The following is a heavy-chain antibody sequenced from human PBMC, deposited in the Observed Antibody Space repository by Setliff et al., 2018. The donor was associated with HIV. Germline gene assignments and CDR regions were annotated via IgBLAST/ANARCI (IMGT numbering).Heavy chain of an antibody. CDR2: ISAYNGNT. CDR3: ARDYYGSGSYFILDY. CDR1: GYTFTSYG. D-gene: IGHD3-10*01. Sequence: RASVKVSCKASGYTFTSYGMGWVRQAPGQGLEWMGWISAYNGNTHYAQKLQGRVTMTTDTSASTAYMELRSLRSDDTAVYYCARDYYGSGSYFILDYWGPGTLVTVSS. V-gene: IGHV1-18*01. J-gene: IGHJ4*02.